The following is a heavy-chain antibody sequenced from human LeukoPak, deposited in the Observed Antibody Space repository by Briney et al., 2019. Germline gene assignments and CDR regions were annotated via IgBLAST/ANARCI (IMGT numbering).Heavy chain of an antibody. CDR2: ISSSSSYI. J-gene: IGHJ4*02. CDR3: ARGTYYYDSSGYYHS. V-gene: IGHV3-21*01. Sequence: GGSLRLSCAASGFTFSSYSMNWVRQAPGKGLEWVSSISSSSSYIYYADSVKGRFTISRDNAKNSLYLQINSLRAEDTAVYYCARGTYYYDSSGYYHSWGQGTLVTVSS. CDR1: GFTFSSYS. D-gene: IGHD3-22*01.